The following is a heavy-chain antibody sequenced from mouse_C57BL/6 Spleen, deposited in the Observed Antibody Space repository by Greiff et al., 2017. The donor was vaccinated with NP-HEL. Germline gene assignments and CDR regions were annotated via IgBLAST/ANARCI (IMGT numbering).Heavy chain of an antibody. CDR3: ARYYGSSDYAMDY. J-gene: IGHJ4*01. CDR1: GYTFTSYG. V-gene: IGHV1-81*01. D-gene: IGHD1-1*01. Sequence: QVQLQQSGAELARPGASVKLSCKASGYTFTSYGISWVKQRTGQGLEWIGEIYPRSGNTYYNEKFKGKATLTADKSSSTAYMELRSLTSEDAAVYFCARYYGSSDYAMDYWGQGTSVTVSS. CDR2: IYPRSGNT.